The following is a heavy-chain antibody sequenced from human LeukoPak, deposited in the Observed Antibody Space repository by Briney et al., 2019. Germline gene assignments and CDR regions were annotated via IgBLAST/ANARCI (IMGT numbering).Heavy chain of an antibody. Sequence: GGSLRLSCATSGFTFNNNAMSWVRQAPGKRLEWVSAINGGGDATEYADSVKGRFTISRDNSKNTLYLQMNSLRPEDTALYYCVRDPPTVMELFDYWGQGTLVTVSS. CDR1: GFTFNNNA. J-gene: IGHJ4*02. D-gene: IGHD5-18*01. V-gene: IGHV3-23*01. CDR2: INGGGDAT. CDR3: VRDPPTVMELFDY.